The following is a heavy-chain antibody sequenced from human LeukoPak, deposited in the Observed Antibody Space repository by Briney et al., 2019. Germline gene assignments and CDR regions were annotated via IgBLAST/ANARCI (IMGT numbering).Heavy chain of an antibody. CDR1: GFTFDDYA. Sequence: GRSLRLSCAASGFTFDDYAMHWVRQAPGKGLEWVSGISWNSGSIGYADSVKGRFTISRDNAKNSLYLQMSNLRAEDTAVYFCARGGGLDVWGQGATVTVSS. CDR2: ISWNSGSI. CDR3: ARGGGLDV. J-gene: IGHJ6*02. V-gene: IGHV3-9*01. D-gene: IGHD3-16*01.